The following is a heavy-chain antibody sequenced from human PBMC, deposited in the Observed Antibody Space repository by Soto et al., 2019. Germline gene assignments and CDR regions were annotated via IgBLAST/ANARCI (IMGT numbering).Heavy chain of an antibody. CDR3: ARQIITMVRGVNPYWFDP. CDR1: GDSISSYS. V-gene: IGHV4-59*08. J-gene: IGHJ5*02. D-gene: IGHD3-10*01. Sequence: SETLSLTCAVSGDSISSYSWSWIRQPPGKGLEWIGNIHYNGNTKYSPSLKSRVTMSVDTSKNHFSLKLSSVTAAGTAVYYCARQIITMVRGVNPYWFDPWGQGTLVTVSS. CDR2: IHYNGNT.